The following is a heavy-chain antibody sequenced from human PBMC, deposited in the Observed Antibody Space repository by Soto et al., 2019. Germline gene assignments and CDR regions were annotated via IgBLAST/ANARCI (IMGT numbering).Heavy chain of an antibody. Sequence: SETLSLTCTVFGGSIDDYYWSWIRQSPGKGLEWIGHISDRGTTDYNPSLKSRVTISVDRSKKQSSLKVTSVTAADTAVYYCARDRWTARANWFDPWGQGTLVTVSS. CDR3: ARDRWTARANWFDP. D-gene: IGHD3-16*02. J-gene: IGHJ5*02. CDR1: GGSIDDYY. CDR2: ISDRGTT. V-gene: IGHV4-59*01.